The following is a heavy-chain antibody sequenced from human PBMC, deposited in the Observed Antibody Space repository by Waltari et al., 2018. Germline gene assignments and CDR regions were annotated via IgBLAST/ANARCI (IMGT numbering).Heavy chain of an antibody. Sequence: QVQLVESGGGVVQPGRSLRLSCAASGFTFSSYGMHWVRQAPGKGVGWVAVITDEENYIYYADSVKGRFTISRDNYKNTVFLQMNSLKSEDTAVYYCARRGWEILRGFDYWGQGTLVTVSS. J-gene: IGHJ4*02. CDR3: ARRGWEILRGFDY. V-gene: IGHV3-30*03. CDR1: GFTFSSYG. CDR2: ITDEENYI. D-gene: IGHD1-26*01.